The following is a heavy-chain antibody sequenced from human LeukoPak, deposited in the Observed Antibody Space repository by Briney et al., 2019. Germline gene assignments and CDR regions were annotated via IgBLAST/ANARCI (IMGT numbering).Heavy chain of an antibody. CDR1: GGSISSSSYY. CDR3: ARATMYYYGSGSYYTYYYYYYMDV. Sequence: SETLSLTCTVSGGSISSSSYYWGWIRQPPGKGLEWIGSIYYSGSTYYNPSLKSRVTISVDTSKNQFSLKLSSVTAADTAVYYCARATMYYYGSGSYYTYYYYYYMDVWGKGTTVTISS. J-gene: IGHJ6*03. D-gene: IGHD3-10*01. CDR2: IYYSGST. V-gene: IGHV4-39*01.